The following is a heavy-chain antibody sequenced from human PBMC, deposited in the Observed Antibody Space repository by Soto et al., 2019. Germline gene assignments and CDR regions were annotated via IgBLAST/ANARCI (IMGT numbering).Heavy chain of an antibody. CDR2: IYYSGST. CDR1: GGSISRCD. J-gene: IGHJ6*04. CDR3: ARRSYDFYNYYYYGMDV. Sequence: SVSLTLTCTVSGGSISRCDWSWIRRPPGKGLEWIGYIYYSGSTNYNPTLKSRVTIAVDTSKNQFSLKLSSVTAADTAVYYCARRSYDFYNYYYYGMDVWGNGTTVTVS. D-gene: IGHD3-3*01. V-gene: IGHV4-59*01.